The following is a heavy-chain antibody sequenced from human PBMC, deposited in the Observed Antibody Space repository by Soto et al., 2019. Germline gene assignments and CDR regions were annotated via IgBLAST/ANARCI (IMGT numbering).Heavy chain of an antibody. Sequence: RASVKVSCKVSGYSFTGYFMNWVRQAPGQGLEWMGWINPNSGGRIFAQKFQGRVTMTRDTSISTVYLGLSRLRSDDTAVYYCARGWGIAAPGPNWFDPWGQGTLVTVSS. J-gene: IGHJ5*02. D-gene: IGHD6-13*01. CDR3: ARGWGIAAPGPNWFDP. CDR2: INPNSGGR. V-gene: IGHV1-2*02. CDR1: GYSFTGYF.